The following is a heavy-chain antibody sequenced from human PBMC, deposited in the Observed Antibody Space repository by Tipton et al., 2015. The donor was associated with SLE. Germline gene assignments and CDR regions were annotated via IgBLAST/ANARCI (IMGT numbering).Heavy chain of an antibody. CDR2: MYTSGST. V-gene: IGHV4-61*09. CDR1: GGSISSGSYY. D-gene: IGHD3-22*01. CDR3: ARGWPGYYDTSGYFT. J-gene: IGHJ5*02. Sequence: TLSLTCTVSGGSISSGSYYWSWFRQPAGKGLEWIGHMYTSGSTNYNPSLQSRVTISLETSKNQFSLNLSSVTAADTAVYYCARGWPGYYDTSGYFTWGQGTLVTVSS.